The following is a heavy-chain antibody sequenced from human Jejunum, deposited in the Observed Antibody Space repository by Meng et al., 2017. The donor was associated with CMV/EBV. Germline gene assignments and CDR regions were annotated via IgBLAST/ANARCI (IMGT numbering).Heavy chain of an antibody. Sequence: GGSMTSTNYHWGWLRHSPGKGLEWIGSIHHTGSTYYNPSLKRRLTISVDTSNNQFSLKLTSVTVADTAVYYCTRVDTGTTFLHDFWGQGTLVTVSS. D-gene: IGHD4-11*01. CDR3: TRVDTGTTFLHDF. J-gene: IGHJ4*02. CDR1: GGSMTSTNYH. CDR2: IHHTGST. V-gene: IGHV4-39*07.